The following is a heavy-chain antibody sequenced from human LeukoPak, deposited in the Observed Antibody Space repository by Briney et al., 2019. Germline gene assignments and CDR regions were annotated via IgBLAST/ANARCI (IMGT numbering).Heavy chain of an antibody. CDR2: IYYSGST. J-gene: IGHJ5*02. V-gene: IGHV4-39*01. CDR1: GGSISSSSYY. CDR3: ARLPYYDFWSGSLNWFDP. D-gene: IGHD3-3*01. Sequence: SETLALTXTVSGGSISSSSYYWGWIRQPPGKGLEWIGSIYYSGSTYYNPSLKSRVTISVDTSKNQFSLKLSSVTAADTAVYYCARLPYYDFWSGSLNWFDPWGQGTLVTVSS.